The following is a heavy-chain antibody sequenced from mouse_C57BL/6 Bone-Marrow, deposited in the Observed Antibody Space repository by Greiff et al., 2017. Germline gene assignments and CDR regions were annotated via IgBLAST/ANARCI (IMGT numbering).Heavy chain of an antibody. J-gene: IGHJ4*01. CDR1: GFTFSSYG. CDR2: ISSGGSYT. D-gene: IGHD3-2*02. V-gene: IGHV5-6*01. CDR3: ARRQLRLRAMDY. Sequence: EVQLVESGGDLVKPGGSLKLSCAASGFTFSSYGMSWVRQTPDKRLEWVATISSGGSYTYYPDSVKGRFTISRDNAKNTLYLQMSSLKSEDTAMYYCARRQLRLRAMDYLGQGTSVTVSS.